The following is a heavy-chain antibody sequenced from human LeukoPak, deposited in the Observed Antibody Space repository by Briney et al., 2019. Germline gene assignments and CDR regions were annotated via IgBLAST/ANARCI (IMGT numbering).Heavy chain of an antibody. Sequence: GGSLRLSCAASGVTVSSDYMSWVRQAPGKGLEWVSVIYSDDNTYYADSVKGRFTISRDNSKNTLFLQMASLRTEDTAIYYCASRMTFGGQGTLVTVSS. CDR2: IYSDDNT. CDR3: ASRMTF. CDR1: GVTVSSDY. D-gene: IGHD2/OR15-2a*01. J-gene: IGHJ4*02. V-gene: IGHV3-53*05.